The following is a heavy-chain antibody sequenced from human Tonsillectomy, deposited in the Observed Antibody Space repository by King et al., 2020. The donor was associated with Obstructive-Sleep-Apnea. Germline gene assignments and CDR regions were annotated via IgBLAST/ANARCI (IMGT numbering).Heavy chain of an antibody. CDR1: GFIFSRYA. D-gene: IGHD2-21*02. J-gene: IGHJ5*02. CDR3: ARASPRGDDCYYIWFDP. CDR2: IAYDGTDK. Sequence: VQLVESGGSVVQPGRSLRLSCAASGFIFSRYAMHWVRQAPGKGLEWVAVIAYDGTDKYYVDSVKGRFTISRDNSKNTLYLQMNSLRVEDTAVYYCARASPRGDDCYYIWFDPWGQGTLVTVSS. V-gene: IGHV3-30*04.